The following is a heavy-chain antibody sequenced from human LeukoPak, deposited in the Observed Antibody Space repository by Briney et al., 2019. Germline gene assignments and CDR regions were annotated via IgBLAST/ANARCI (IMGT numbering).Heavy chain of an antibody. J-gene: IGHJ4*02. D-gene: IGHD6-19*01. Sequence: GGSLRLSCAASGFTFSTYGMHWVRQAPGKGLEWVAFIRYDGSNKYYADSVKGRFTISRDNSKNTLYLQMNSLRAEDTAVYYCAKDVRRQWLVYYFDYWGQGTLVTVSS. V-gene: IGHV3-30*02. CDR1: GFTFSTYG. CDR2: IRYDGSNK. CDR3: AKDVRRQWLVYYFDY.